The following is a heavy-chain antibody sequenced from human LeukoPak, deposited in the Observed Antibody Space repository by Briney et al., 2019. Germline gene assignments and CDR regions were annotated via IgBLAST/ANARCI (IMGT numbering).Heavy chain of an antibody. Sequence: GGSLRLSCAASGFTFSNHWMHWVRQAPGKGLVWVSRIDEGGSNAMYADSVKGRFSISRDNAKNTVNLQMNSLRAEDKGVYYCIRDEALWRLDYWGQGTLVTVSS. D-gene: IGHD2-21*01. V-gene: IGHV3-74*03. J-gene: IGHJ4*02. CDR1: GFTFSNHW. CDR2: IDEGGSNA. CDR3: IRDEALWRLDY.